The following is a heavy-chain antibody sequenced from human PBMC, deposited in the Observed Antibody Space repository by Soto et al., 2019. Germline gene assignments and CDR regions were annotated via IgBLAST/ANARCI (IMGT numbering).Heavy chain of an antibody. Sequence: QAHLVESGGGVVQPGTSLRLSCAASGVSFNSYDMHWVRQAPGKGPEWVAIISYDGSNTYYSDSVRGRFTISRDNSKDTLYLQMHSLRSEGTAIYYCARISRYCSGGDCHAWGQGTQVTVSS. D-gene: IGHD2-15*01. CDR1: GVSFNSYD. CDR2: ISYDGSNT. CDR3: ARISRYCSGGDCHA. V-gene: IGHV3-30*03. J-gene: IGHJ5*02.